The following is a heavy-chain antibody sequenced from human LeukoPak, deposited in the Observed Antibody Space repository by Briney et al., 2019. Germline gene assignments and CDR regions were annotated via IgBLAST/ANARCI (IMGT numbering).Heavy chain of an antibody. J-gene: IGHJ5*02. V-gene: IGHV1-46*01. CDR2: INPSGGST. CDR3: ATPRVDYGDYHFGFDP. CDR1: GGTFSSYA. D-gene: IGHD4-17*01. Sequence: ASVKVSCKASGGTFSSYAISWVRQAPGQGLEWMGIINPSGGSTSYAQKFQGRVTMTEDTSTDTAYMELSSLRSEDTAVYYCATPRVDYGDYHFGFDPWGQGTLVTVSS.